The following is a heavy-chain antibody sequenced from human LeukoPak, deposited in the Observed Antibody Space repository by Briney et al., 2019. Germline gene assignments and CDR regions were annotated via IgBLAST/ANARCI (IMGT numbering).Heavy chain of an antibody. J-gene: IGHJ4*02. Sequence: PGGSLRLSCAASGFTFSSYGMHWVRQAPGKGLEWVANINQDGSEGYYADSVKGRFTISRDNAKNSLYLQMNNLRAEDTAVYYCSRSLDYWGQGALVTVSS. CDR3: SRSLDY. V-gene: IGHV3-7*01. CDR2: INQDGSEG. CDR1: GFTFSSYG.